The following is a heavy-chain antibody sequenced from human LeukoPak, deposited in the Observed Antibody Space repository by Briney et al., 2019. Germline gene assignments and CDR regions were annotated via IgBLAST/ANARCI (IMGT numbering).Heavy chain of an antibody. V-gene: IGHV1-2*02. J-gene: IGHJ3*02. CDR2: INPHSGGT. Sequence: ALVKVSCKASGYTFTAYYMHWVRQAPGQGLEWMGWINPHSGGTNYAQKLQGRVTMTRDTSISTAYMDLTTLRSDDTTVYYCARGGTVTLDAFDIWGQGTMVTVSP. CDR1: GYTFTAYY. CDR3: ARGGTVTLDAFDI. D-gene: IGHD4-17*01.